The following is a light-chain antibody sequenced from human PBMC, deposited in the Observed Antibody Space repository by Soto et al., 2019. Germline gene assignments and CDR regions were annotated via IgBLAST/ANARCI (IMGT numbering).Light chain of an antibody. V-gene: IGKV1-27*01. CDR2: AAS. CDR1: QGISNY. Sequence: DIQMTQSPSSLSASVGDRVTITCRASQGISNYLAWYQQKPGKVPKLLIYAASTLQSGVPSRFSGSGSGTDLTLTISSLQPEDVATYYCQKYNRAPTWTFGPGTKVEMK. CDR3: QKYNRAPTWT. J-gene: IGKJ1*01.